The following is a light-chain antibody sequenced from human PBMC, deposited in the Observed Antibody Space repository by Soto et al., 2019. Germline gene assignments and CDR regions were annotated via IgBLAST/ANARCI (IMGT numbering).Light chain of an antibody. J-gene: IGKJ5*01. CDR3: KQYGGSPIT. Sequence: EIVLTQSPGTLSLSPGERATLSCRASQSVSNRLAWYQHKPGQAHRLLISGASSRATGIPDRFSGSGSGTDFTLTIRRLEPEDFALYYCKQYGGSPITFGQGTRLENK. CDR1: QSVSNR. CDR2: GAS. V-gene: IGKV3-20*01.